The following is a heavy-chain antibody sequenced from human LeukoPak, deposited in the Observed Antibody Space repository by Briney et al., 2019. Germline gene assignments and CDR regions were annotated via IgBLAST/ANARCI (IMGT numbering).Heavy chain of an antibody. V-gene: IGHV4-34*01. CDR2: INHSGST. CDR1: GGSFSGYY. D-gene: IGHD6-13*01. J-gene: IGHJ4*02. CDR3: AARPAAAGTFDY. Sequence: SETLSLTCAVYGGSFSGYYWSWIRQPPGKGLEWIGEINHSGSTNYNPSLKSRVTISVGTSKNQFSLKLSSVTAADTAVYYCAARPAAAGTFDYWGQGTLVTVSS.